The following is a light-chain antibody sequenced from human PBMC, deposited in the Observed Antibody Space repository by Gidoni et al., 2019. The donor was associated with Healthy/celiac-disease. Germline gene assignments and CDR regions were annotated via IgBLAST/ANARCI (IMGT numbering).Light chain of an antibody. CDR2: GKN. J-gene: IGLJ3*02. CDR3: NSRDSSGTSV. CDR1: SLRSYY. V-gene: IGLV3-19*01. Sequence: SSELTQDPAVSVALGQTVRITCQGDSLRSYYASWYQQKPGQAPVLVIYGKNNRPSGIPDRFSGSSSGNTASLTITGAQAEDEADYYWNSRDSSGTSVFGGGTKLTVL.